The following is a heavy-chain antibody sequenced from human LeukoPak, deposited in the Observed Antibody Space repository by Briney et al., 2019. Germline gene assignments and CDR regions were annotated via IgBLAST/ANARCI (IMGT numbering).Heavy chain of an antibody. CDR2: ITTDGSST. Sequence: GGSLRLSCAASGFAFSDCWMHWVRQRPGEGLEYVSRITTDGSSTTYADSVKGRFTISRDNSKNTLYLQMNSLRAEDTAVYYCAKLSGRDYWGQGTLVTVSS. V-gene: IGHV3-74*01. CDR3: AKLSGRDY. D-gene: IGHD2-15*01. CDR1: GFAFSDCW. J-gene: IGHJ4*02.